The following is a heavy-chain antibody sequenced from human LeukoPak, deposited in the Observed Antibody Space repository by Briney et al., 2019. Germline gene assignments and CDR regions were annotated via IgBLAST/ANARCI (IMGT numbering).Heavy chain of an antibody. Sequence: ASETLSLTCAVYGGSFSGYYWSWIRQPPGKGLEWIGEINHSGGTNYNPSLKSRVTISVDTSKNQFSLKLSSVTAADTAVYYCAREGVVVVAASGLFDYWGQGTLVTVSS. CDR2: INHSGGT. D-gene: IGHD2-15*01. CDR3: AREGVVVVAASGLFDY. CDR1: GGSFSGYY. V-gene: IGHV4-34*01. J-gene: IGHJ4*02.